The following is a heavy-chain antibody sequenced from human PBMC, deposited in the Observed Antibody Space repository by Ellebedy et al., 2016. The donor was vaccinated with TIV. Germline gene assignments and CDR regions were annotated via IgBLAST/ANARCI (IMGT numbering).Heavy chain of an antibody. CDR3: ASLENWREMAFDY. Sequence: MPSETLSLTCTVSGGSISSSSYYWGWIRQPPGKGLDWIGSIYYSGSTNYNPSLKSRVTISVDTSKNQFSLKLSSVTAADTAVYYCASLENWREMAFDYWGQGSLVIVSS. J-gene: IGHJ4*02. D-gene: IGHD5-24*01. CDR2: IYYSGST. CDR1: GGSISSSSYY. V-gene: IGHV4-61*05.